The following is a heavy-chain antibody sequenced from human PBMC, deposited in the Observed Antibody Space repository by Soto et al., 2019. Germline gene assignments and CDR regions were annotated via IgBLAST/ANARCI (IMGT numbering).Heavy chain of an antibody. CDR1: GFSRSTSGVG. Sequence: QITLKESGPTLVKPTQTLTLTCTFSGFSRSTSGVGVGWIRQPPGKALEWLALIYWDDDKRYSSSLNSRLNITKDTSKNQVVLTMTNMDPVDTATYYCAHSRPPRLLDYWGQGTLVTVSS. D-gene: IGHD6-6*01. CDR2: IYWDDDK. CDR3: AHSRPPRLLDY. V-gene: IGHV2-5*02. J-gene: IGHJ4*02.